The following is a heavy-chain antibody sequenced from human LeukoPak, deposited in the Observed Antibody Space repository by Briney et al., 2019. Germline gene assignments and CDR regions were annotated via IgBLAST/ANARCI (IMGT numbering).Heavy chain of an antibody. CDR3: ARGWIEMPTVYFDY. CDR2: ISTYNGNT. CDR1: DYTFTSCG. Sequence: ASVKVSCKASDYTFTSCGISWVRQAPGQGLEWMGWISTYNGNTKYTQKLQGRVTMTADTSTRTAYMELRSLRSDDTAVYYCARGWIEMPTVYFDYWGQGTLVSVSS. V-gene: IGHV1-18*01. J-gene: IGHJ4*02. D-gene: IGHD5-24*01.